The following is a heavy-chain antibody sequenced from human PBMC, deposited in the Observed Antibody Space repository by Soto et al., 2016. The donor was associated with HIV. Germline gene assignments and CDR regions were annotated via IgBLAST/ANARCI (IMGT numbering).Heavy chain of an antibody. CDR2: FNPSGGKT. CDR1: GYTFSNHY. CDR3: ARDRGAFAGIVVSITPNWFDP. D-gene: IGHD3-22*01. J-gene: IGHJ5*02. V-gene: IGHV1-46*01. Sequence: QVQLVQSGAEVKKPGASVKVSCKASGYTFSNHYIHWLRQAPGQGLEWMGIFNPSGGKTIYAQKFQDRVTMTRDTSTNTVYMELSSVRYEDTAVYYCARDRGAFAGIVVSITPNWFDPGAREPWSPSPQ.